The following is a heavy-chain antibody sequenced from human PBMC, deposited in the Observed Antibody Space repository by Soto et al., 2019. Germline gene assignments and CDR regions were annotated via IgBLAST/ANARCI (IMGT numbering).Heavy chain of an antibody. V-gene: IGHV4-59*01. J-gene: IGHJ6*02. Sequence: SETLSLTCTVSGGSISSYYWSWIRQPPGKGLEWIGYIYYGGSTNYNPSLKSRVTISVDTSKNQFSLKLSSVTAADTAVYYCARDGAFRYSSGWGYYYYGMDVWGQGTTVTVSS. D-gene: IGHD6-19*01. CDR3: ARDGAFRYSSGWGYYYYGMDV. CDR2: IYYGGST. CDR1: GGSISSYY.